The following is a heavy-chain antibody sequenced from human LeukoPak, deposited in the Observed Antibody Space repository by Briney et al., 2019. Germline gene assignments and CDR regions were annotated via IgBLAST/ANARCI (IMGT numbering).Heavy chain of an antibody. CDR2: INSDGSST. D-gene: IGHD1-1*01. CDR3: AKDPDWSEDY. CDR1: GFTFSIFW. Sequence: GGSLRLSCAASGFTFSIFWMHWVRRAPGKGPVWVSRINSDGSSTDYADSVKGRFTISRDNSKNTLYLQMNSLRAEDTAVYYCAKDPDWSEDYWGQGTLVTVSS. V-gene: IGHV3-74*01. J-gene: IGHJ4*02.